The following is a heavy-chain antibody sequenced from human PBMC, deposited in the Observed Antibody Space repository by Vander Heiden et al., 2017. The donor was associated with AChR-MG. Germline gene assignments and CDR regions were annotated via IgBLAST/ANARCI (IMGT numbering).Heavy chain of an antibody. CDR2: ISYDGSNK. CDR3: AKGFWSGYYTDY. Sequence: QVQLVESGGGVVQPGRSLRRSCAASGFTFSSYGMHWVRQAPGKGLEWVAVISYDGSNKYYADSVKGRFTISRDNSKNTLYLQMNSLRAEDTAVYYCAKGFWSGYYTDYWGQGTLVTVSS. CDR1: GFTFSSYG. V-gene: IGHV3-30*18. J-gene: IGHJ4*02. D-gene: IGHD3-3*01.